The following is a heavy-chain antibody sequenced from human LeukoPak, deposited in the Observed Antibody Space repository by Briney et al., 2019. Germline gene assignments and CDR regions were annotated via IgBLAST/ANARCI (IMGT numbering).Heavy chain of an antibody. CDR1: GLTFSRYN. Sequence: GGSLTLSCAASGLTFSRYNMNWVRQAPGKGLEWVSSIGTSSNNIYYTDSVKGRFTVSRDNAKNSLYLQVDSLRVEDTAVYFCASGTVGNYALDYWGQGTLVTVSS. CDR3: ASGTVGNYALDY. D-gene: IGHD1-7*01. J-gene: IGHJ4*02. CDR2: IGTSSNNI. V-gene: IGHV3-21*01.